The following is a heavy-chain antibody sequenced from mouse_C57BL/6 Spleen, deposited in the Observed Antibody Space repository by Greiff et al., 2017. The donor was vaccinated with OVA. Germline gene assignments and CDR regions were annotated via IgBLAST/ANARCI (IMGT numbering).Heavy chain of an antibody. V-gene: IGHV1-80*01. CDR2: IYPGDGDT. D-gene: IGHD2-4*01. J-gene: IGHJ2*01. CDR3: ASQRAHDYDGPFDY. CDR1: GYAFSSYW. Sequence: QVQLHQSGAELVKPGASVKISCKASGYAFSSYWMNWVKQRPGKGLEWIGQIYPGDGDTNYNGKFKGKATLTADKSSSTAYMQLSSLTSEDSAVYFCASQRAHDYDGPFDYWGQGTTLTVSS.